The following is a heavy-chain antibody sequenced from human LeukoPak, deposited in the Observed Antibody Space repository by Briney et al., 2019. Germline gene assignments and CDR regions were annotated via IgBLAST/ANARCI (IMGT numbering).Heavy chain of an antibody. Sequence: GGSLRLSCAASGFTFSSYWMSWVRQAPGKGLEWVANIKQDGSERYYVDSVKGRFTISRDNAKNSLYLQMNSLRAEDTAVYYCARGSGWYSNAYYFDYWGQGTLVTVSS. CDR2: IKQDGSER. CDR3: ARGSGWYSNAYYFDY. V-gene: IGHV3-7*01. CDR1: GFTFSSYW. D-gene: IGHD6-19*01. J-gene: IGHJ4*02.